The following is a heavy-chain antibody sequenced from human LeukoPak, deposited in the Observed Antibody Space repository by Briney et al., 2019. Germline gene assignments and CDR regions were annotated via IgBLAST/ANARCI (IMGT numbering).Heavy chain of an antibody. CDR2: IYTSGST. CDR1: GGSISSGSYY. D-gene: IGHD3-22*01. Sequence: SETLSLTCTVSGGSISSGSYYWSWIRQPAGKGLEWIGRIYTSGSTNYNPSLKSRVTISVDTSKNQFSLKLSSVTAADTAVYYCARNSRYYDSSGYYSYFDYWGQGTLVTVSS. V-gene: IGHV4-61*02. J-gene: IGHJ4*02. CDR3: ARNSRYYDSSGYYSYFDY.